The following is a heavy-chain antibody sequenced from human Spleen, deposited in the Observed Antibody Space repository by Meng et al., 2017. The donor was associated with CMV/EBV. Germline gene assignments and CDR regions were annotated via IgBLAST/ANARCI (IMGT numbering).Heavy chain of an antibody. J-gene: IGHJ4*02. CDR3: ARVGSGRGYLDY. CDR2: MNPNSGNT. D-gene: IGHD3-10*01. Sequence: ASVKVSCKASGYTFTNYDINWVRQATGQGLEWMGWMNPNSGNTGFAQKFQGRVTMTTDTSTSTAYMELRSLRSDDTAVYYCARVGSGRGYLDYWGQGTLVTVSS. V-gene: IGHV1-8*02. CDR1: GYTFTNYD.